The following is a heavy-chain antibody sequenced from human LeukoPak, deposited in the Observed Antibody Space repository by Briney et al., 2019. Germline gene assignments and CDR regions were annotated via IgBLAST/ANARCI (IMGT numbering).Heavy chain of an antibody. CDR1: GYSISSGYY. J-gene: IGHJ4*02. V-gene: IGHV4-38-2*02. CDR3: ARVPAIEGEPGIYYFDY. D-gene: IGHD3-16*01. CDR2: IYHSGST. Sequence: RPSETLSLTCTVSGYSISSGYYWGWIRQPPGQGLEWIGSIYHSGSTYYNPSLNSRVTISVATSNNKFSLKLSSVTAADTAVYYCARVPAIEGEPGIYYFDYWGQGTLVTVSS.